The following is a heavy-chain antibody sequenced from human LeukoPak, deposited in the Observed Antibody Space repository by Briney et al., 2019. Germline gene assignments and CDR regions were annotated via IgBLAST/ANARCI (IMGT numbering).Heavy chain of an antibody. CDR2: ISSSSSYI. CDR3: AGGKLRFLEWLLSYDAFDI. CDR1: GFTFSSYS. J-gene: IGHJ3*02. Sequence: KPGGSLRLSCAASGFTFSSYSMNWVRQAPGKGLEWVSSISSSSSYIYYADSVKGRFTISRDNAKNSLYLQMNSLRAEDTAVYYCAGGKLRFLEWLLSYDAFDIWGQGTMVTVSS. D-gene: IGHD3-3*01. V-gene: IGHV3-21*01.